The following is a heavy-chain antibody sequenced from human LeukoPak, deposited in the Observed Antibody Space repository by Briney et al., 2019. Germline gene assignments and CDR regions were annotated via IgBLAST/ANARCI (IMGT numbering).Heavy chain of an antibody. CDR2: IRSKAYGGTT. CDR1: GFTFSSHW. CDR3: TAYDYGDYYYYGMDV. V-gene: IGHV3-49*04. J-gene: IGHJ6*02. D-gene: IGHD4-17*01. Sequence: GSLRLSCAASGFTFSSHWMTWVRQAPGKGLEWVGFIRSKAYGGTTEYAASVKGRFTISRDDSKSIAYLQMNSLKTEDTAVYYCTAYDYGDYYYYGMDVWGQGTTVTVSS.